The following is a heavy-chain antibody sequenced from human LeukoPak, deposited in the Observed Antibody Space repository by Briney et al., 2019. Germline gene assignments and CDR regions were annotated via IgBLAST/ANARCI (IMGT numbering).Heavy chain of an antibody. D-gene: IGHD3-22*01. CDR2: IKQDGNEK. Sequence: GGSLRLSCAASGFTFSSYWMSWVRQAPGKGLEWVANIKQDGNEKSYVDSVRGRFTISRDNAKNSLYLQMNSLRAEDTALYYCARDSNYYQTLGYWGQGTLVTVSS. J-gene: IGHJ4*02. CDR3: ARDSNYYQTLGY. CDR1: GFTFSSYW. V-gene: IGHV3-7*03.